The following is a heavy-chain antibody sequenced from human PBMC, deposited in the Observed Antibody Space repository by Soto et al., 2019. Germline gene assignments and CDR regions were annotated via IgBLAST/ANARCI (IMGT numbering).Heavy chain of an antibody. V-gene: IGHV1-69*01. D-gene: IGHD3-9*01. CDR3: ARGGYDILTMRNYYGMDV. CDR2: IIPIFGTA. CDR1: GGTFSSYA. Sequence: QVQLVQSGAEVKKPGSSVKVSSKASGGTFSSYAISWVRQAPGQGLEWMGGIIPIFGTANYAQKFQGRVTITADESTSTAYMELSSLRSEDTAVYYCARGGYDILTMRNYYGMDVWGQGTTVTVSS. J-gene: IGHJ6*02.